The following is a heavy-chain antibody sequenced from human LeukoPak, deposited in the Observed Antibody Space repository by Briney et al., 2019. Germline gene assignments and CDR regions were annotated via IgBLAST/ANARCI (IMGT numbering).Heavy chain of an antibody. CDR3: ARDRSYYYDSSGYPPSDY. V-gene: IGHV1-18*01. Sequence: ASVKVSCKASGYTFTSYGISWVRQAPGQGLEWMGWISAYNGNTNYAQKLQGRVTMTTDTSTSTAYMELRSLRSDDTAVYYCARDRSYYYDSSGYPPSDYWGQGTLVTSPQ. J-gene: IGHJ4*02. CDR2: ISAYNGNT. CDR1: GYTFTSYG. D-gene: IGHD3-22*01.